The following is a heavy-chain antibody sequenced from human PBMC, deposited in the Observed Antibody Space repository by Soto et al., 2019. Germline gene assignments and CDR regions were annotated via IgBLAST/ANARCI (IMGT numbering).Heavy chain of an antibody. CDR1: CGSVTNSSYY. Sequence: PSETLSLTCTVSCGSVTNSSYYWGWIRQSPGKGLEWIGSVYYRGRSYSKSSVKSRVTISVDTSKNQFSLNLNSVTASDTAVYFCLSQRTTVITQAYLGYWGPGALVIVT. J-gene: IGHJ4*02. D-gene: IGHD4-4*01. CDR2: VYYRGRS. V-gene: IGHV4-39*01. CDR3: LSQRTTVITQAYLGY.